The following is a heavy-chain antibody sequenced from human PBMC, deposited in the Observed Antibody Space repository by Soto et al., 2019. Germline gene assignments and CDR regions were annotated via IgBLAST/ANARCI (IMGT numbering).Heavy chain of an antibody. CDR2: INHSGST. D-gene: IGHD1-26*01. CDR3: ARGKWELRSGFDY. CDR1: GGSFSGYY. V-gene: IGHV4-34*01. Sequence: SETLSLTCAVYGGSFSGYYWSWIRQPPGKGLEWIGEINHSGSTNYNPSLKSRVTISVDTSKNQFSLKLSSVTAADTAVYYCARGKWELRSGFDYWGQGTLVTVPS. J-gene: IGHJ4*02.